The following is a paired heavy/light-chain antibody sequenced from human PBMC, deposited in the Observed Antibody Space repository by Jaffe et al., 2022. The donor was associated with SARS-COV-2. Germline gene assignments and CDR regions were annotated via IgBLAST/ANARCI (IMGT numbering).Light chain of an antibody. Sequence: QSALTQPASVSGSPGQSITISCTGTSSDVGAYNYVSWYQQDPGTAPKLMIYEVNNRPSGVSYRFSGSKSGSTASLTISGLQAEDEADYYCSSYTTTNSWVFGGGTKLSVL. V-gene: IGLV2-14*01. J-gene: IGLJ3*02. CDR1: SSDVGAYNY. CDR3: SSYTTTNSWV. CDR2: EVN.
Heavy chain of an antibody. J-gene: IGHJ4*02. CDR2: INTTTGYP. CDR1: GYISIGYG. V-gene: IGHV7-4-1*02. CDR3: APSGDYFFKY. D-gene: IGHD3-10*01. Sequence: QVQVVQSGSELKKPGASVRVSCKASGYISIGYGMNWVRQAPGQGLEWMGWINTTTGYPTYAQGFTGRFVFSLDTSVSTAYLQISSLKAEDTAVYYCAPSGDYFFKYWGQGTLVTVSS.